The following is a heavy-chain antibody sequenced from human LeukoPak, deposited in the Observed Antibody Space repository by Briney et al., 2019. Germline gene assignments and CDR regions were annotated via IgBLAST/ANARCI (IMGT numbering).Heavy chain of an antibody. J-gene: IGHJ4*02. V-gene: IGHV3-48*03. CDR2: ISSSGSTI. Sequence: GGSLRLSCAASGFTFSSYEMNWVRQAPGKGLEWVSYISSSGSTIYYADSVKGRFTISRDNAKNSLYLQMNSLRAEDTAVYYCARWSWDGDYFDYWGQGTLVTVSS. CDR1: GFTFSSYE. CDR3: ARWSWDGDYFDY. D-gene: IGHD1-26*01.